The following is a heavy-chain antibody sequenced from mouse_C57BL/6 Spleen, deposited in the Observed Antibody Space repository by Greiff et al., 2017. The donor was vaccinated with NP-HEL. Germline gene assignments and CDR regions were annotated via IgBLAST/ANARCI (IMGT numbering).Heavy chain of an antibody. J-gene: IGHJ2*01. D-gene: IGHD6-1*01. Sequence: QVQLQQPGAELVMPGASVKLSCKASGYTFTSYWMHWVKQRPGQGLEWIGEIDPSDSYTNYNQKFKGKSTLTVDKSSSTAYMQLSSLTSEDSAVYYCARGRALVPYFDYWGQGTTLTVSS. CDR2: IDPSDSYT. V-gene: IGHV1-69*01. CDR3: ARGRALVPYFDY. CDR1: GYTFTSYW.